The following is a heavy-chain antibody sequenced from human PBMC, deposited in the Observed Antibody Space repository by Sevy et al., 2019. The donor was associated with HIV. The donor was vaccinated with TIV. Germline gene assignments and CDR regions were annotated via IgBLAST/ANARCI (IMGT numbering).Heavy chain of an antibody. J-gene: IGHJ4*02. CDR2: ISSRGSTI. D-gene: IGHD5-18*01. Sequence: GGSLRLSCTAFGFTFSTYAMYWVRQAPGKGLEWVTYISSRGSTIYYADSVKGRFTISRDNAKNSLYLQMNSLRAEDTAVYYCARVRYTYGSYYFDYWGQGTLVTVSS. CDR3: ARVRYTYGSYYFDY. CDR1: GFTFSTYA. V-gene: IGHV3-48*03.